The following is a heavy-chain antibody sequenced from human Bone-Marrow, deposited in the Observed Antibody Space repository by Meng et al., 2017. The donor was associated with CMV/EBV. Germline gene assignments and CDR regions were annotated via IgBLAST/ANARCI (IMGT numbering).Heavy chain of an antibody. CDR1: GGSVSSGSYY. D-gene: IGHD5-24*01. CDR3: ARDEKEMATIRYYYYGMDV. J-gene: IGHJ6*02. V-gene: IGHV3-30-3*01. CDR2: ISYDGSNK. Sequence: GGSLRLSCTVSGGSVSSGSYYWSWIRQPPGKGLEWVAVISYDGSNKYYADSVKGRFTISRDNSKNTLYLQMNSLRAEDTAVYYCARDEKEMATIRYYYYGMDVWGQGTTVTVSS.